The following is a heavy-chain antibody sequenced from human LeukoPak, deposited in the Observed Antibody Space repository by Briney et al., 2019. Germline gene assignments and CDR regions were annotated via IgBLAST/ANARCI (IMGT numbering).Heavy chain of an antibody. D-gene: IGHD6-19*01. V-gene: IGHV3-21*06. J-gene: IGHJ4*02. CDR2: ISSNSGYI. CDR3: AREIVSSGCLDY. Sequence: GGSLRLSCAASDLAFYGYSMHWVRQAPGKGLEWISSISSNSGYIYYADSVKGRFTISRDNAKNSLYLQVTGLRVEDTALYYCAREIVSSGCLDYWGQGSLVTVSS. CDR1: DLAFYGYS.